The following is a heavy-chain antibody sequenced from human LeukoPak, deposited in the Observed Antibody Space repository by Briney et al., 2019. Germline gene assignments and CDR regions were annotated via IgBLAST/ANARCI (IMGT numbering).Heavy chain of an antibody. V-gene: IGHV3-23*01. Sequence: SGGSLRLSCAASGFTFSSYVMNWVRQAPGKGLEWVSAISAGGETTFYADSMRGRLTISRDNSKNTLYLQMNSLRADDTAVYYCAKSLLTTATGTGRAFDIWGQGTMVTVSS. CDR2: ISAGGETT. CDR1: GFTFSSYV. CDR3: AKSLLTTATGTGRAFDI. J-gene: IGHJ3*02. D-gene: IGHD1-1*01.